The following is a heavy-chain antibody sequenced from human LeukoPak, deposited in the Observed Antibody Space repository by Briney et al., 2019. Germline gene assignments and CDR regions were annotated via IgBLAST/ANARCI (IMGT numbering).Heavy chain of an antibody. Sequence: WETLSLTCGVYGGSFSGHHWIWIRQPPGKGLEWIGEINQSGRTTYNPSLESRVTISVDTSNYQFSLDLGSVTAADTAMYYCAGFYFHGTNYDQYHFDLWGQGTLVTVSS. J-gene: IGHJ4*02. CDR3: AGFYFHGTNYDQYHFDL. CDR2: INQSGRT. CDR1: GGSFSGHH. V-gene: IGHV4-34*01. D-gene: IGHD2-8*01.